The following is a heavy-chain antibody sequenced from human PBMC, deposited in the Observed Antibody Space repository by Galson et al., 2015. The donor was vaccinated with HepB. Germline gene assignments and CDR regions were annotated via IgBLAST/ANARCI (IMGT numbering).Heavy chain of an antibody. CDR3: ARQDSYGSFDY. J-gene: IGHJ4*02. Sequence: ETLSLTCTVSGGSISSYYWSWIRQPPGKGLEWIGYIYYSGSTNYNPSLKSRVTISVDTSKNQFSLKLSSVTAADTAVYYCARQDSYGSFDYWGQGTLVTVSS. D-gene: IGHD5-18*01. CDR2: IYYSGST. CDR1: GGSISSYY. V-gene: IGHV4-59*08.